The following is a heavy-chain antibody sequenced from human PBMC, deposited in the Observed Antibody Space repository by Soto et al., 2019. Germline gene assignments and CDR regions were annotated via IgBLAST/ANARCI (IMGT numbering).Heavy chain of an antibody. D-gene: IGHD7-27*01. J-gene: IGHJ6*02. Sequence: QVQLVESGGGVVQPGRSLRLSCAASGFTFSSYAMHWVRQAPGKGLEWVAVISYDGSNKYYADSVKGRFTISRDNSKNTLYLQMNSLRAEDTAVYYCARALTGKYYYYYYGMDVWGQGTTVTVSS. CDR2: ISYDGSNK. V-gene: IGHV3-30-3*01. CDR3: ARALTGKYYYYYYGMDV. CDR1: GFTFSSYA.